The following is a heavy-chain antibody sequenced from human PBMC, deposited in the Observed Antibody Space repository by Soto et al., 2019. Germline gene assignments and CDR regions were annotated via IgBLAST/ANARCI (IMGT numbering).Heavy chain of an antibody. CDR1: GYRFTNYW. D-gene: IGHD2-2*01. CDR3: ASTRVGQLLLNY. CDR2: IYPGDSDT. Sequence: PGESLKISCNGSGYRFTNYWIGWVLQMPGKGLEWMGIIYPGDSDTRYSPSFQCQVTISADKSISTAYLQWSSLKASDTAMYYCASTRVGQLLLNYWGQGTLVTVSS. V-gene: IGHV5-51*01. J-gene: IGHJ4*02.